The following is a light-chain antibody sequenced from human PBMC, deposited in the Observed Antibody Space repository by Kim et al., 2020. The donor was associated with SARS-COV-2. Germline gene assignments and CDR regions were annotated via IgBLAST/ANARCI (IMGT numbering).Light chain of an antibody. J-gene: IGKJ1*01. CDR3: QQYNSYPET. Sequence: DIQMTQSPSSLSASVGDRVTITCRASQDVRNYLAWFQQKPGKAPKSLIYGASNLESGVPSKFSGSGSGTDFILTISSLQPEDSATYYCQQYNSYPETFGQGTKVDIK. V-gene: IGKV1-16*02. CDR1: QDVRNY. CDR2: GAS.